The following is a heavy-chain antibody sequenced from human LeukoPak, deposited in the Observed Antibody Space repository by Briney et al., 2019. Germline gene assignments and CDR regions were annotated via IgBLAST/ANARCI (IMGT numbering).Heavy chain of an antibody. Sequence: GGSLRLSCAASGFTFSSYGMHWVRQAPGKGLEWVASIRYDGSNKYYADSVKGRFTISRDNSKNTLYLQMNSLRAEDTAVYYCAKENCSSTSCYIDYWGQGTLVTVSS. J-gene: IGHJ4*02. CDR3: AKENCSSTSCYIDY. D-gene: IGHD2-2*01. CDR2: IRYDGSNK. CDR1: GFTFSSYG. V-gene: IGHV3-30*02.